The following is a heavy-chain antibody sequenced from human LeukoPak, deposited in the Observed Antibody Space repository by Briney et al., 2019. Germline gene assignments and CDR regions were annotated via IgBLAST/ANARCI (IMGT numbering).Heavy chain of an antibody. V-gene: IGHV3-48*03. D-gene: IGHD3-10*01. CDR3: ARGRFGLD. CDR1: GFTFSTLE. J-gene: IGHJ4*02. CDR2: ISSSGSTI. Sequence: QPVGSLRLSCAASGFTFSTLEMTWVRQAPGKGLEWVSYISSSGSTIYYADSVKGRFTISRDNAKNSLYLQMNSLRVEDTAIYHCARGRFGLDWGQGTLVTVSS.